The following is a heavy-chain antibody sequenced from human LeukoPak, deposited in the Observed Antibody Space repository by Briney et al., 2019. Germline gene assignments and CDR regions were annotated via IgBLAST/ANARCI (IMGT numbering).Heavy chain of an antibody. CDR3: ARGSISGVATIELDFHY. CDR2: INAGNGNT. Sequence: GASVKVSCKASGYTFTSYAMHWVRQAPGQRLEWMGWINAGNGNTKYSQKFQGRVTITRDTSASTAYMELSSLRSEDTAVYYCARGSISGVATIELDFHYWGQGTLVTVSS. V-gene: IGHV1-3*01. J-gene: IGHJ4*02. D-gene: IGHD5-12*01. CDR1: GYTFTSYA.